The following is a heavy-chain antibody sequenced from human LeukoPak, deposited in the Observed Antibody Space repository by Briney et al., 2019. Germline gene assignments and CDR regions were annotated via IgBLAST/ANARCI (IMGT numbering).Heavy chain of an antibody. V-gene: IGHV3-7*04. CDR3: ARGAYFDY. CDR2: IKQDGSEK. J-gene: IGHJ4*02. CDR1: GFTFSNYW. Sequence: GGSLRLSCAASGFTFSNYWMTWVRQAPGKGLEWVANIKQDGSEKYYVDSVKGRFTISRDNAKNSLFLQMNSLRAEDTAVFYCARGAYFDYWGRGTLVTVSS.